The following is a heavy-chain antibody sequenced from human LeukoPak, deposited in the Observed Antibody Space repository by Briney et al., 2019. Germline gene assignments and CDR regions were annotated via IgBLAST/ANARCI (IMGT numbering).Heavy chain of an antibody. CDR2: IKSDGQIT. V-gene: IGHV3-74*01. Sequence: GGSLRLSCAASGFTFNNYWMHWVRQAPGKGLVWVSRIKSDGQITTYADSVKGRFTTSRDNAKNTFYLQMNSLRVEDAAVYYCARNQQLGGHSYYYYGMDVWGQGTTVTVSS. CDR3: ARNQQLGGHSYYYYGMDV. CDR1: GFTFNNYW. D-gene: IGHD3-16*01. J-gene: IGHJ6*02.